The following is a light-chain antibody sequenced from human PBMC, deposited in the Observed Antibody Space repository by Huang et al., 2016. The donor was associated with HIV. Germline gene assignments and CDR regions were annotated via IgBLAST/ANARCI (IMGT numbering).Light chain of an antibody. Sequence: EIVMTQSPATLSVSPGERATLSCRASQSITSNLAWYQQKPGQAPGLLIYAESTRATGIPARFSGSGSGTEFTLSISSLQSEDFAVYYCQQYNNWPPWTFGQGTKVEIK. CDR1: QSITSN. J-gene: IGKJ1*01. V-gene: IGKV3-15*01. CDR3: QQYNNWPPWT. CDR2: AES.